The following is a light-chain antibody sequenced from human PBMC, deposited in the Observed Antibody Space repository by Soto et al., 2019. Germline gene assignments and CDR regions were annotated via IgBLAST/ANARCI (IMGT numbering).Light chain of an antibody. CDR3: KQYKEWPPFT. J-gene: IGKJ5*01. V-gene: IGKV3-15*01. CDR2: GAS. CDR1: QRVSNN. Sequence: EIVMTQSPATLFVSPGGTAPPSCRGRQRVSNNVAWYQQKPGQAPRLLILGASTRATGIPARFSGSGSGTEFTLSISSLQSEDFAVYYCKQYKEWPPFTFGQGTRLEIK.